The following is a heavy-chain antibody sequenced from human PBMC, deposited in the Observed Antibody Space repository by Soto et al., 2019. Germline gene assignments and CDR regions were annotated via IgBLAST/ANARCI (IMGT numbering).Heavy chain of an antibody. CDR2: ISYDGSNK. V-gene: IGHV3-30-3*01. CDR1: VFTFSSYA. J-gene: IGHJ6*02. D-gene: IGHD3-9*01. Sequence: GGSLRLSCAASVFTFSSYAMHWVRQAPGKGLEWVAVISYDGSNKYYADSVKGRFTISRDNSKNTLYLQMNSLRAEDTAVYYCAREHVGSLHVLRYFDWLGPYYYYGMDVWGQGTTVTVSS. CDR3: AREHVGSLHVLRYFDWLGPYYYYGMDV.